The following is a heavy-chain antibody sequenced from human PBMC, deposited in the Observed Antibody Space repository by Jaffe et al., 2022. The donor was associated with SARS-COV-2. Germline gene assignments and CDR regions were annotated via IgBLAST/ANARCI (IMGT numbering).Heavy chain of an antibody. J-gene: IGHJ4*02. V-gene: IGHV3-23*01. CDR1: GFTFSSYA. CDR2: ISGSGGST. D-gene: IGHD3-22*01. Sequence: EVQLLESGGGLVQPGGSLRLSCAASGFTFSSYAMSWVRQAPGKGLEWVSAISGSGGSTYYADSVKGRFTISRDNSKNTLYLQMNSLRAEDTAVYYCAKTMDRSYYDSSGYRSPFDYWGQGTLVTVSS. CDR3: AKTMDRSYYDSSGYRSPFDY.